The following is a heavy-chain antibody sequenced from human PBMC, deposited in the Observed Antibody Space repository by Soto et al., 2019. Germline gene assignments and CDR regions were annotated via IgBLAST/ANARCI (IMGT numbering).Heavy chain of an antibody. J-gene: IGHJ3*02. V-gene: IGHV3-7*03. Sequence: GSLRLSCAASGFTFSSYWMSWVRQAPGKGLEWVANIKQDGSEKYYVDSVKGRFTISRDNAKNSLYLQMNSLRAEDTAVYYCARDHYDFWSGYYDAFDIWGQGTMVTVSS. D-gene: IGHD3-3*01. CDR2: IKQDGSEK. CDR3: ARDHYDFWSGYYDAFDI. CDR1: GFTFSSYW.